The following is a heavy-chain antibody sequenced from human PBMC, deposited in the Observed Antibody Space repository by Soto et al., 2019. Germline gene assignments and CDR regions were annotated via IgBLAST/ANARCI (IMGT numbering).Heavy chain of an antibody. Sequence: SETLSLTCTVSGGSISSGGYYWSWIRQHPGQGLEWIGYIYYSGSTYYNPSLKSRVTISVDTSKNQFSLKLSSVTAADTVVYYCASSVVVVRDYGMDVWGQGTTVTVSS. D-gene: IGHD2-15*01. V-gene: IGHV4-31*03. J-gene: IGHJ6*02. CDR1: GGSISSGGYY. CDR3: ASSVVVVRDYGMDV. CDR2: IYYSGST.